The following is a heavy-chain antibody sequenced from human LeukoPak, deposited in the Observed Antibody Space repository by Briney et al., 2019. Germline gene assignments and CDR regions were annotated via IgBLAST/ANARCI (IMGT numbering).Heavy chain of an antibody. V-gene: IGHV4-39*01. J-gene: IGHJ6*03. CDR1: GGSISSSSYY. CDR3: ARLRDYYYNYMDV. CDR2: IYYSGST. Sequence: SETLSLTCTVCGGSISSSSYYWGWIRQPPGKGLEWIGSIYYSGSTYYNPSLKSRVTISVDTSKIQISLKLNSVTAADTAVYYCARLRDYYYNYMDVWGKGTTVTISS.